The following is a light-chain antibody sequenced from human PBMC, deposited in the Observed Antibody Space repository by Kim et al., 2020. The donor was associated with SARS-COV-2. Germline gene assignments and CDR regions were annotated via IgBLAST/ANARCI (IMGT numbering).Light chain of an antibody. CDR1: SRRSYY. J-gene: IGLJ2*01. V-gene: IGLV3-19*01. CDR3: NSRDSSGNHVV. Sequence: LGQTVRIPCQGDSRRSYYASWYQQKAGQAPVLVIYGKNNRPSGIPDRFAGSSSGNTASLTISGAQAEDEADYFCNSRDSSGNHVVFGGGTQLTVL. CDR2: GKN.